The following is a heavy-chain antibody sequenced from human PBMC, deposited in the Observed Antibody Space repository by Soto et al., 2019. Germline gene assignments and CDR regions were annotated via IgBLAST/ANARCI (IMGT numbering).Heavy chain of an antibody. CDR1: GGSISSGGYY. D-gene: IGHD1-26*01. V-gene: IGHV4-31*03. CDR2: IYYSGST. Sequence: SETLSLTCTVSGGSISSGGYYWGRIRQHPGKGLEWIGYIYYSGSTYYNPSLKSRVTISVDTSKNQFSLKLSSVTAADTAVYYCATFIDPYDVMDVWGQGTKVTVSS. J-gene: IGHJ6*02. CDR3: ATFIDPYDVMDV.